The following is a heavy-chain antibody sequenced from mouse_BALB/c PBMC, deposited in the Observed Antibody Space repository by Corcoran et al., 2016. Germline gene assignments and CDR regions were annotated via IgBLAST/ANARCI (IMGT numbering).Heavy chain of an antibody. CDR3: ARAGTGDY. D-gene: IGHD4-1*01. Sequence: QIQLVQSGPELKKPGATVKNSCKASGYTFTNYGMNWVKRAPGKGLKWMGWINTYTGEPTYADDFKGRFAFSLETSASTAYLQINNLKNEDMATYFCARAGTGDYWGQGTTLTVSS. V-gene: IGHV9-1*02. CDR2: INTYTGEP. J-gene: IGHJ2*01. CDR1: GYTFTNYG.